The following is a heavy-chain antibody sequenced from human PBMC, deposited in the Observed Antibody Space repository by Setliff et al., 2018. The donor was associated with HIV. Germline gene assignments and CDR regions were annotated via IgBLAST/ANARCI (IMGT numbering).Heavy chain of an antibody. CDR1: GGSFIDHK. V-gene: IGHV4-34*01. CDR3: ARMVCSSSGCYGGGYNWFDP. Sequence: SETLSLTCAVYGGSFIDHKWRWIRQSPGKGLEWIGDIDHSGSTNYNPSLKSRVTISVDTSTKRFSLRMKSVTAADTAVYYCARMVCSSSGCYGGGYNWFDPWGQGTLVTVSS. D-gene: IGHD2-2*01. CDR2: IDHSGST. J-gene: IGHJ5*02.